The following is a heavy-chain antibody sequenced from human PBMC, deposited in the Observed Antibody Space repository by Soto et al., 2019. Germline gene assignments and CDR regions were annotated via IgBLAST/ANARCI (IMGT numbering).Heavy chain of an antibody. CDR1: GFTFDDYG. CDR2: ISSSSSYI. D-gene: IGHD3-22*01. J-gene: IGHJ4*02. Sequence: GGSLRLSCAASGFTFDDYGMSWVRQAPGKGLEWVSSISSSSSYIYYADSVKGRFTISRDNAKNSLYLQMNSLRAEDTAVYYCASFHPRYDSSGQYFDYWGQGTLVTVSS. V-gene: IGHV3-21*01. CDR3: ASFHPRYDSSGQYFDY.